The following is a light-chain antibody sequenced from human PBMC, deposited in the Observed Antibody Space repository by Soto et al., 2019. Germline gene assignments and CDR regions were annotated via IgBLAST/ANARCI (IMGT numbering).Light chain of an antibody. V-gene: IGKV1-5*03. J-gene: IGKJ1*01. CDR2: KAS. CDR3: QLYNSYSEA. Sequence: MQVSRAPFYLSASAGARITITCRASQSISSWLAWYQQKPGKAPKLLIYKASTLKSGVPSRFSGSGSGTEFTLTISSLQPDDFATYYCQLYNSYSEAFGQGTKVDIK. CDR1: QSISSW.